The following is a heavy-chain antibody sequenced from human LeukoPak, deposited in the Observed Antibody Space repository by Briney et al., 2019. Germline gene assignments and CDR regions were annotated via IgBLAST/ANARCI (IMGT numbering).Heavy chain of an antibody. V-gene: IGHV3-21*01. Sequence: GGSLRLSCAASGFTFSSYGMTWVRQAPGKGLEWVSFISSIGTYISYGDSLKGRFTISRDNAKNSLYLEINSLRAEDTAVYYCARDELGYCSGGSCHPLAYWGQGTLVTVSS. CDR2: ISSIGTYI. D-gene: IGHD2-15*01. CDR3: ARDELGYCSGGSCHPLAY. CDR1: GFTFSSYG. J-gene: IGHJ4*02.